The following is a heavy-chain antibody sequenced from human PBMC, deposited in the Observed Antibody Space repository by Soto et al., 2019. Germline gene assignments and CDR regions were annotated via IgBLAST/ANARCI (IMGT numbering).Heavy chain of an antibody. V-gene: IGHV4-31*03. Sequence: LSLTCSVSGASVRSGGYYWSWLRQSPGKGLEWIGHIYYTGSTFYSPSLKSRLTISLDTSKNQFSLDLRSVTAADTAMYYCARIEMASIKWGRGTLVTVSS. J-gene: IGHJ4*02. CDR2: IYYTGST. CDR3: ARIEMASIK. CDR1: GASVRSGGYY.